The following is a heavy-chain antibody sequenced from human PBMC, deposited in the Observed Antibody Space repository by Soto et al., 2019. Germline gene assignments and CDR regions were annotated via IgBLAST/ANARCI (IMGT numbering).Heavy chain of an antibody. J-gene: IGHJ4*02. CDR1: GFTFSSYS. CDR3: AREAPPTMITFGGVIVS. CDR2: ISSSSSYI. V-gene: IGHV3-21*01. D-gene: IGHD3-16*02. Sequence: PGGSLRLSCAASGFTFSSYSMNWVRQAPGKGLEWVSSISSSSSYIYYADSVKGRFTISRDNAKNSLYLQMNSLRAEDTAVYYCAREAPPTMITFGGVIVSWGQGTLVTVSS.